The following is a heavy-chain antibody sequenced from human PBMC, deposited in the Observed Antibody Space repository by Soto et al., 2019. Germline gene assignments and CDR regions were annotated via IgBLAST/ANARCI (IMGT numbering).Heavy chain of an antibody. CDR2: ISYDGSNK. Sequence: GGSLRLSCAASGFTFSSYAMHWVRQAPGKGLEWVAVISYDGSNKYFADSVKGRFTISRDNSKNTLYLQINSLRAEDTAVYYCARDPGQLVPLGYYYGMDVWGQGTTVTVSS. J-gene: IGHJ6*02. CDR1: GFTFSSYA. D-gene: IGHD6-6*01. V-gene: IGHV3-30-3*01. CDR3: ARDPGQLVPLGYYYGMDV.